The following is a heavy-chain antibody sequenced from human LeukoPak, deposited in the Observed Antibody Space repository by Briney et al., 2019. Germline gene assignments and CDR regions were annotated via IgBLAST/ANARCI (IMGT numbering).Heavy chain of an antibody. V-gene: IGHV3-48*04. CDR2: ISSSSSTI. J-gene: IGHJ4*02. CDR3: AKSRTTVDY. CDR1: GFTFSSYS. Sequence: GGSLRLSCAASGFTFSSYSMNWVRQAPGKGLEWVSYISSSSSTIYYADSVKGRFTISRDNAKNSLFLQMNNLRAEDTAVYYCAKSRTTVDYWGQGTLVTVSS. D-gene: IGHD4-11*01.